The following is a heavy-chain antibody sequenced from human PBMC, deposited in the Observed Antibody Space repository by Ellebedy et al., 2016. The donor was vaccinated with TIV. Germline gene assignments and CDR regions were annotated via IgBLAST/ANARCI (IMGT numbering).Heavy chain of an antibody. CDR3: ARGSLVAVDTEGFGDY. V-gene: IGHV3-74*01. CDR1: GFTFSSYW. J-gene: IGHJ4*02. D-gene: IGHD6-13*01. CDR2: INSDGSST. Sequence: GESLKISXAASGFTFSSYWMYWVRQAPGKGLVWVSRINSDGSSTTYADSVKGQFTISRDNAKNTLYLQMNSLRAEDTAVYYCARGSLVAVDTEGFGDYWGQGTLVTVSS.